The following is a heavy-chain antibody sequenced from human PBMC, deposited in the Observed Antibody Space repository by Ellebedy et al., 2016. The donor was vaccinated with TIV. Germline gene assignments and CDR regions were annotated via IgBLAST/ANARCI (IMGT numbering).Heavy chain of an antibody. CDR2: IWYDGSKK. Sequence: GESLKISXAASGFTFSSHGMHWVRQAPGKGLEWVAVIWYDGSKKYYADSVKGRFTISRDNSKNTLYLQMNSLRAEDTAVYYCARDLASGGSCYGMDVWGQGTTVTASS. CDR1: GFTFSSHG. D-gene: IGHD2-15*01. CDR3: ARDLASGGSCYGMDV. V-gene: IGHV3-33*08. J-gene: IGHJ6*02.